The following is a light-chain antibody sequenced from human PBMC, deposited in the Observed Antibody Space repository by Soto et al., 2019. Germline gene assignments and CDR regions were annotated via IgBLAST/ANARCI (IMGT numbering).Light chain of an antibody. CDR3: TSYVGSNNLYDFVTSTMLKV. V-gene: IGLV2-8*01. J-gene: IGLJ1*01. Sequence: QSVLTQPPSASGSPGHSVTISCTGTSSDVGGYNYVSWYQQHPGKAPKLMIYEVSKRPSGVPDRFSGSKSGNTASLTVSGLQADDESDYSSTSYVGSNNLYDFVTSTMLKVFG. CDR1: SSDVGGYNY. CDR2: EVS.